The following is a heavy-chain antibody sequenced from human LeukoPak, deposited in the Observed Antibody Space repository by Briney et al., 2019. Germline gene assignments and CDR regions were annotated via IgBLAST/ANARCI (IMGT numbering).Heavy chain of an antibody. CDR3: ARGGTTSKDLDY. CDR2: IYHSGST. D-gene: IGHD4-17*01. V-gene: IGHV4-30-4*01. J-gene: IGHJ4*02. Sequence: SETLSLTCTVSGGSISSGDYYWSWIRQPPGKGLEWIGEIYHSGSTNYNPSLKSRVTISVDKSKNQFSLKLSSVTAADTAVYYCARGGTTSKDLDYWGQGTLVTVSS. CDR1: GGSISSGDYY.